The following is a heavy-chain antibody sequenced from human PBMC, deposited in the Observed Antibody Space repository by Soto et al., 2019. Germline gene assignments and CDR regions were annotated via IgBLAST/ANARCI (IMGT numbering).Heavy chain of an antibody. D-gene: IGHD6-13*01. V-gene: IGHV1-2*02. CDR2: INPNSGGT. Sequence: QVQLVQSGAEVKKPGASVKVSCKASGYTFTGYYMHWVRQAPGQGLEWMGWINPNSGGTNYAQKFQGRVTMTRDTSISTAYMELSRLRSDDTAVYYCASSPRNSIAAAGTRNYYYYYGMDVWGQGTTVTVSS. J-gene: IGHJ6*02. CDR1: GYTFTGYY. CDR3: ASSPRNSIAAAGTRNYYYYYGMDV.